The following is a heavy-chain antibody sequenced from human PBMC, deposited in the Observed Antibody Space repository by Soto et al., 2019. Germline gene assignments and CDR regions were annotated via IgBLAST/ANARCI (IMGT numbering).Heavy chain of an antibody. J-gene: IGHJ4*02. D-gene: IGHD3-9*01. Sequence: EVQLLESGGDLVQPGGSLRLSCAASGFTFTSYAMSWIRQAPGKGLXXXXAITGGGDNTYYADSVKGRFTISRDNSKNTLYLQMNSLRAEDTAFYYCTQDGGSRDWLTVNWGQGTLVTVSS. CDR3: TQDGGSRDWLTVN. CDR2: ITGGGDNT. CDR1: GFTFTSYA. V-gene: IGHV3-23*01.